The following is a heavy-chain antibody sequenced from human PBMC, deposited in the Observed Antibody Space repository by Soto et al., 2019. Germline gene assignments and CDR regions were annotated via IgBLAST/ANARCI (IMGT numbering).Heavy chain of an antibody. CDR1: GFTFSTFW. J-gene: IGHJ4*02. CDR2: INSDGSST. Sequence: EVQLVESGGGLVQPGRSLRLSCEASGFTFSTFWMHWVRQAPGKGLVWVSRINSDGSSTNYADSVKGRVTISRDNAKNTLYLQLNSLRPEDTAVYYCARDFAYWGPGALVTVSS. V-gene: IGHV3-74*01. CDR3: ARDFAY.